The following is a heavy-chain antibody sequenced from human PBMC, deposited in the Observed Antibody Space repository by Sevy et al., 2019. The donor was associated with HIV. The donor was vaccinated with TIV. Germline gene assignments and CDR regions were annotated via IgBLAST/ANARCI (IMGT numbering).Heavy chain of an antibody. CDR3: ARAIGTQVAGLYYFDY. J-gene: IGHJ4*02. Sequence: SETLSLTCAVYGGSFSGFYWSWIRQSPGKGLEWIGSIYHSGYSYYNPSLKSRVTISVDTSKNQFSLKLSSVTAADTAVYYCARAIGTQVAGLYYFDYWGQGTLVTVSS. D-gene: IGHD6-19*01. V-gene: IGHV4-34*01. CDR2: IYHSGYS. CDR1: GGSFSGFY.